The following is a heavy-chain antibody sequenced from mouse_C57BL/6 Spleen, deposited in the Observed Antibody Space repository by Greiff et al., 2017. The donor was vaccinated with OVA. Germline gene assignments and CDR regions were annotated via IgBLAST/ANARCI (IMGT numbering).Heavy chain of an antibody. CDR3: ARSRYSENYFDD. CDR1: GYTFTDYY. Sequence: VQLQQSGPVLVKPGASVKMSCKASGYTFTDYYMNWVKQSHGKSLEWIGVINPYNGGPSYNQKFKGKATLTVDKSSSTAYMELNSLTSEDSAVYYCARSRYSENYFDDWGQGTTLTVSS. V-gene: IGHV1-19*01. CDR2: INPYNGGP. J-gene: IGHJ2*01. D-gene: IGHD1-1*01.